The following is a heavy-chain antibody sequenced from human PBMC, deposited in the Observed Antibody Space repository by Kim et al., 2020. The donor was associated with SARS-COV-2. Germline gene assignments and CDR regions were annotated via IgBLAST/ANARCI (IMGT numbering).Heavy chain of an antibody. CDR2: ITSDGRT. Sequence: GGSLRLSCAASGFAFSTYAMSWVRQAPGKGLEWVSTITSDGRTFYTYSGKGRFTISRDVSKNTLFLQMNSLRVEDTALYYCAKRVQPNSGYEFWFYFDYWGQGTLVTVSS. J-gene: IGHJ4*02. CDR3: AKRVQPNSGYEFWFYFDY. CDR1: GFAFSTYA. V-gene: IGHV3-23*01. D-gene: IGHD5-12*01.